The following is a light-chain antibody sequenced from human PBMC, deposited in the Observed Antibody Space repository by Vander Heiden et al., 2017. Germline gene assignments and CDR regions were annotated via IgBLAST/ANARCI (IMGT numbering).Light chain of an antibody. CDR3: YSTYSSGNHRGV. CDR1: ALPKKY. J-gene: IGLJ1*01. CDR2: EDI. Sequence: SYELTQPPSVSVSPGQTARITCSVDALPKKYAYWYQQKSGHAPVLVIYEDIKRPSGIPERFSGSSSGTMATLTISGAQVEDEADYYCYSTYSSGNHRGVFGTGTKVTVL. V-gene: IGLV3-10*01.